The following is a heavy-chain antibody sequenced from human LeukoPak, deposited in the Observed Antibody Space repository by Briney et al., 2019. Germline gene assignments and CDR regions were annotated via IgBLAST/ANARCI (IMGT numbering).Heavy chain of an antibody. V-gene: IGHV3-48*01. J-gene: IGHJ4*02. CDR3: ARVRGYSGYEYKY. CDR1: GFTFSSNS. CDR2: ISSGSGTI. Sequence: GGSLRLSCAASGFTFSSNSMNWVRQAPGKGLEWVSYISSGSGTIYYADSVKGRFTISRDNAKNSLYLQMNSLRAEDTAVYYCARVRGYSGYEYKYWGQGTLVTVSS. D-gene: IGHD5-12*01.